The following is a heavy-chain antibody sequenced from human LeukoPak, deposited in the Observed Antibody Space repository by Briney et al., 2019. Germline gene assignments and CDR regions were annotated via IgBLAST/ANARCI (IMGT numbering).Heavy chain of an antibody. Sequence: SETLSLTCTVSGGSISSGSYCWSWIRQPAGKGLEWIGHIHISGNTNYNPSLKSRVTISVDTSKNQFSLKLSSVTAADTAVYYCARLHYGGNYGYYYYYMDVWGKGTTVTISS. D-gene: IGHD4-23*01. CDR2: IHISGNT. CDR3: ARLHYGGNYGYYYYYMDV. J-gene: IGHJ6*03. CDR1: GGSISSGSYC. V-gene: IGHV4-61*09.